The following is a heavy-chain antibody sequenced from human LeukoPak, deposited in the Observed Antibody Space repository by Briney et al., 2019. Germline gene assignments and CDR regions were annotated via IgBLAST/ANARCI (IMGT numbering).Heavy chain of an antibody. CDR3: AKPASGSFPFDY. J-gene: IGHJ4*02. Sequence: GGSLRLSCAASGFTFSSYGMHWVRQAPGKGLEWVAFIRYDGSDKYYADSVKGRFTISRDNSKNTLYLQMNSLRIEDTTVYYCAKPASGSFPFDYWGQGTLVTVSS. D-gene: IGHD1-26*01. CDR2: IRYDGSDK. CDR1: GFTFSSYG. V-gene: IGHV3-30*02.